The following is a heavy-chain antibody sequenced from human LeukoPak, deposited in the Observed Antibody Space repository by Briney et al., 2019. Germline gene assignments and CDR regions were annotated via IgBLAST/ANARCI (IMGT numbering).Heavy chain of an antibody. V-gene: IGHV4-34*01. Sequence: PSETLSLTCAVYGGSFSGYYWSWIRQPPGKGLEWIGEINHSGSTSYNPSLKSRVTISVDTSKNQFSLKLSSVTAADTAVYYCAREGSSDHWFDPWGQGTLVTVSS. CDR1: GGSFSGYY. J-gene: IGHJ5*02. CDR2: INHSGST. CDR3: AREGSSDHWFDP. D-gene: IGHD3-16*02.